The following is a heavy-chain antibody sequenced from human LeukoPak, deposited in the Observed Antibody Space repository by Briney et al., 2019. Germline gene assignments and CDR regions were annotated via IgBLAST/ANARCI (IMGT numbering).Heavy chain of an antibody. Sequence: ASVTVSCKASGYTCTSYGISWVRQAPGQVLEWMGWISSYSGNTNYAQKLQGRVTMTTDTSTSTDYMELRSLRSDDTAVYYCARDQSVRLLQTSSTYFKHVFAIWGQGSMVTVSS. CDR2: ISSYSGNT. CDR1: GYTCTSYG. CDR3: ARDQSVRLLQTSSTYFKHVFAI. V-gene: IGHV1-18*01. J-gene: IGHJ3*02. D-gene: IGHD6-13*01.